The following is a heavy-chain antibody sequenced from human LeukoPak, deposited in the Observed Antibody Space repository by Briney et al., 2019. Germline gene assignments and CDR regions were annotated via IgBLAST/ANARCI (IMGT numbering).Heavy chain of an antibody. CDR3: ARSYYDFWSGRGAFDI. V-gene: IGHV4-30-4*08. D-gene: IGHD3-3*01. J-gene: IGHJ3*02. Sequence: PSQTLSLTCTVSGGSISSGDYYWGWIRQPPGKGLEWIVYIYYSRSTYYNPSLKSRVTISVDTSKNQFSLKLSSVTAADTAVYYCARSYYDFWSGRGAFDIWGQGTMVTVSS. CDR1: GGSISSGDYY. CDR2: IYYSRST.